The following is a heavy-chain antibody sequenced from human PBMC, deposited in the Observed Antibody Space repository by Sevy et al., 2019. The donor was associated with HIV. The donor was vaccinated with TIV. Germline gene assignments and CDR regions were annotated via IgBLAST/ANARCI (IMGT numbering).Heavy chain of an antibody. D-gene: IGHD3-22*01. J-gene: IGHJ4*02. CDR1: GGSISSGDYY. Sequence: SETLSLTCTVSGGSISSGDYYWSWIRQPPGKGLEWIGYIYYSGGTYYNPSLKSRVTISVDTSKNQFSLKLSSVTAADTAVYYCARFPKHYYDSSASQDFDYWGQGTLVTVSS. V-gene: IGHV4-30-4*01. CDR3: ARFPKHYYDSSASQDFDY. CDR2: IYYSGGT.